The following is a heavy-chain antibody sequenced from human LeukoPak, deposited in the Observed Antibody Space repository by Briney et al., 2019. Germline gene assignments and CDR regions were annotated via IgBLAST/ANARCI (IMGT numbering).Heavy chain of an antibody. Sequence: GSSVKVSCKASGGTLSSYAISWVRQAPGQGLEWMGGIIPIFGTANYAQKFQGRVTITTDESTSTAYMELSSLRSEDTAVYYCARDSRRIAALYYYYYYMDVWGKGTTVTVSS. CDR2: IIPIFGTA. J-gene: IGHJ6*03. V-gene: IGHV1-69*05. D-gene: IGHD6-6*01. CDR3: ARDSRRIAALYYYYYYMDV. CDR1: GGTLSSYA.